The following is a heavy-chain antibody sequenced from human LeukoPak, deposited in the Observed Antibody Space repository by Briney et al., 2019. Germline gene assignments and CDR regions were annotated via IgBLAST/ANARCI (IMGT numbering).Heavy chain of an antibody. Sequence: SETLSLTCVVYGGSFSGYFWSWIRQPPGKGLEWIGEITPSGSTDYSPSLKSRVSISIDTSKKKLSLRLTSVTAADSAVYYCASSFYYDSRDYWGQGTLVTVSS. V-gene: IGHV4-34*01. D-gene: IGHD3-22*01. CDR1: GGSFSGYF. CDR2: ITPSGST. J-gene: IGHJ4*02. CDR3: ASSFYYDSRDY.